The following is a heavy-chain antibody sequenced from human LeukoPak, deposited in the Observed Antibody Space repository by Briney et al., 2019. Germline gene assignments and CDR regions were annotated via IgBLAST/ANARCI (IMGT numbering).Heavy chain of an antibody. Sequence: SETLSLTCTVSGGSSSSYYWSWIRQPPGKGLEWIGYIYYSGSTNYNPSLKSRVTISVDTSKNQFSLKLSSVTAADTAVYYCARDLGDPDYYDSSGYSYWGQGTLVTVSS. CDR1: GGSSSSYY. V-gene: IGHV4-59*01. CDR2: IYYSGST. D-gene: IGHD3-22*01. CDR3: ARDLGDPDYYDSSGYSY. J-gene: IGHJ4*02.